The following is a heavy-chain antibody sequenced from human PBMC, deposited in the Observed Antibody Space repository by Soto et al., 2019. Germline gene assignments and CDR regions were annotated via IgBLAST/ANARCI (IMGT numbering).Heavy chain of an antibody. D-gene: IGHD6-13*01. Sequence: PGGSLRLSCAASGFSFEDYAMHWVRQAPGKGLEWVSGIAWNSDIIGYADSVKGRFTISRDNGKNSLYLQMNSLRPEDTALYYCARAQSSTYYFDYWGQGTLVTVSS. CDR1: GFSFEDYA. J-gene: IGHJ4*02. CDR3: ARAQSSTYYFDY. CDR2: IAWNSDII. V-gene: IGHV3-9*01.